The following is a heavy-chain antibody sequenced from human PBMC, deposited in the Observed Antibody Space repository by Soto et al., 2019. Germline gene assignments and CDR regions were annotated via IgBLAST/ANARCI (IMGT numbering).Heavy chain of an antibody. J-gene: IGHJ6*02. V-gene: IGHV3-30*18. CDR2: ISYDGTNK. CDR1: GFTFSNYG. CDR3: AKDLQSYGDYDYYCYGMDV. Sequence: QVQLVDSGGGEVQPGRSLTISCAATGFTFSNYGMHWVRQTPGKGLEWVAVISYDGTNKFYSDSVKGRFTISRDNFKNTLTLQMNSLRADDTAVYSCAKDLQSYGDYDYYCYGMDVWGLGTRVTVSS. D-gene: IGHD4-17*01.